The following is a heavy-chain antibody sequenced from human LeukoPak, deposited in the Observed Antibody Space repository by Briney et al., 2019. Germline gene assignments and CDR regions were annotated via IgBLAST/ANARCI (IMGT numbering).Heavy chain of an antibody. V-gene: IGHV3-30*02. CDR1: SFSFGTYG. CDR3: ARDPSVWCGELAVVYGMDV. J-gene: IGHJ6*02. CDR2: IRYGERHQ. Sequence: GGSLRLSCAASSFSFGTYGMHWVRQAPGNGLEWVAFIRYGERHQFYADSVRGRFTISTDNPKTTMYLQMNSLTAEDTAVYFCARDPSVWCGELAVVYGMDVWRRQTTVTDSS. D-gene: IGHD3-10*01.